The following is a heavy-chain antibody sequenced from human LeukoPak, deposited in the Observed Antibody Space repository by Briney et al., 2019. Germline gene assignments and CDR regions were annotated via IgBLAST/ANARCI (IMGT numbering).Heavy chain of an antibody. V-gene: IGHV3-43*01. J-gene: IGHJ6*02. CDR3: AKDGGIARGYYYYGMDV. Sequence: PGGSLRLSCAASGFTFDDYTMHWVRQAPGKGLEWVSLISWDGGSTYYADSVKGRFTISRDNSKNSLYLQRNSLRTEDTALYYCAKDGGIARGYYYYGMDVWGQGTTVTVSS. D-gene: IGHD6-13*01. CDR1: GFTFDDYT. CDR2: ISWDGGST.